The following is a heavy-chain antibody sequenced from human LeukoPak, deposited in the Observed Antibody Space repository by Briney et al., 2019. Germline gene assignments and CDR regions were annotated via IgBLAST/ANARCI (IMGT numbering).Heavy chain of an antibody. CDR3: ARTRSGELLDY. J-gene: IGHJ4*02. V-gene: IGHV4-39*07. Sequence: PSVTLSLTCTVSGGSISSSSYYWGWIRQPPGKGLEWIGSIYYSGSTYYNPSLKSRVTISVDTSKNQFSLKLSSVTAADTAVYYCARTRSGELLDYWGQGTLVTVSS. CDR1: GGSISSSSYY. CDR2: IYYSGST. D-gene: IGHD3-10*01.